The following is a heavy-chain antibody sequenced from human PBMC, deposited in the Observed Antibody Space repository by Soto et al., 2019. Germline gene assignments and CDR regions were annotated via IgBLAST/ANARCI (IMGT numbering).Heavy chain of an antibody. V-gene: IGHV1-8*01. J-gene: IGHJ5*02. CDR3: VTYVGDYVFWGGSFPSYRCLDP. CDR2: MNPTSGNT. Sequence: QVQLVQSGAEVKKPGASVKVSCKAAGYTFTSYDINWVRQATGQGLEWMGWMNPTSGNTGYAQKFQGSVTRTRNTSESTVCIELISLRSVGTVVYYFVTYVGDYVFWGGSFPSYRCLDPWGQGTLVTVSS. CDR1: GYTFTSYD. D-gene: IGHD3-3*01.